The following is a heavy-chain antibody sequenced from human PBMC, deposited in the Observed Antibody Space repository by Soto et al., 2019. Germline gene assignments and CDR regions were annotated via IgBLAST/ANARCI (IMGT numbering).Heavy chain of an antibody. CDR2: ISYDGSNK. J-gene: IGHJ4*02. CDR3: ATDRIYSSSWYDY. V-gene: IGHV3-30-3*01. D-gene: IGHD6-13*01. CDR1: GFTFSSYA. Sequence: QVQLVESGGGVVQPGRSLRLSCAASGFTFSSYAMDWVRQAPGKGLEWVAVISYDGSNKYYADSVKGRFTISRDNSKNTLYLQMNSLRAEDTAVYYCATDRIYSSSWYDYWGQGTLVTVSS.